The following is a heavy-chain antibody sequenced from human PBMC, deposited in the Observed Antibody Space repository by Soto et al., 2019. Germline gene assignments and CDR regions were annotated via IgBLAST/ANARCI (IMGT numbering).Heavy chain of an antibody. V-gene: IGHV3-7*01. CDR1: GFTFSSYW. D-gene: IGHD6-13*01. J-gene: IGHJ6*02. CDR2: IKQDGSEK. Sequence: GGSLRLFCAASGFTFSSYWMSWVRQAPGKGLEWVANIKQDGSEKYYVDSVKGRFTISRDNAKNSLYLQMNSLRAEDTAVYYCARDRPIAALYYYYYGMDVWGQGTTVTVSS. CDR3: ARDRPIAALYYYYYGMDV.